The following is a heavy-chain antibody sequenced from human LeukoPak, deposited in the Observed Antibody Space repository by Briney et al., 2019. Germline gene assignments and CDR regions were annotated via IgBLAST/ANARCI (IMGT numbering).Heavy chain of an antibody. CDR1: GGTFSSYA. J-gene: IGHJ4*02. V-gene: IGHV1-69*04. CDR2: IIPILGIA. D-gene: IGHD4-17*01. CDR3: ASEPDYGDYVGYFDY. Sequence: ASVKVSCKASGGTFSSYAISWVRQAPGQGLEWMGRIIPILGIANYAQKFQGRVTITADKSTNTAYMELSSLRSEDTAVYYCASEPDYGDYVGYFDYWGQGTLVTVSS.